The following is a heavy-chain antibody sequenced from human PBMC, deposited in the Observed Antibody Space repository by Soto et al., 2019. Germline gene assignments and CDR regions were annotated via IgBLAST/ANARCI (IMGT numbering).Heavy chain of an antibody. CDR1: GFTFRSYV. CDR2: TSYDGSNN. CDR3: ARWGTTGGLDV. J-gene: IGHJ4*02. D-gene: IGHD3-16*01. V-gene: IGHV3-33*05. Sequence: QVQLVESGGGVVQPGTSLRLSCVGSGFTFRSYVIHWVRQAPGKGLEWVALTSYDGSNNFYGDSVKGRFTISRHNSRNTVELQMDSLRFADTALYYCARWGTTGGLDVWCQGTLVSVSS.